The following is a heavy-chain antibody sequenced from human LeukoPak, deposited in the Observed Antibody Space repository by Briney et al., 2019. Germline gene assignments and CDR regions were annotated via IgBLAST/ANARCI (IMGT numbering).Heavy chain of an antibody. J-gene: IGHJ4*02. CDR3: AKDKWELPLGPFDY. Sequence: PGGSLRLSCAASGFTFDDYAMHWVRQAPGKGLEWVSGISLNSGSIGYADSVKGRFTISRDNAKNSLYLQINSLRAEDTALYYCAKDKWELPLGPFDYWGQGTLVTVSS. CDR1: GFTFDDYA. V-gene: IGHV3-9*01. D-gene: IGHD1-26*01. CDR2: ISLNSGSI.